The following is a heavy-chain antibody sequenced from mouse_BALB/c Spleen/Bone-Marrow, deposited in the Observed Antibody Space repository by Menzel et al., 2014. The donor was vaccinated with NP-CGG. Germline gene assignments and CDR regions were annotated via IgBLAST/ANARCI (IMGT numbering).Heavy chain of an antibody. CDR2: IRSKSHNYAT. J-gene: IGHJ2*01. D-gene: IGHD4-1*01. Sequence: DVKLQESGGGLGQPKGSLKVSCAASGFTFNTYAMNWVRQAPGKGLEWVARIRSKSHNYATFYADSVKDRFTISRDDSQNMLYLQMDNLKTEDTAMYYCVRDWDFDYWGQGTTLTVSS. CDR1: GFTFNTYA. V-gene: IGHV10-1*02. CDR3: VRDWDFDY.